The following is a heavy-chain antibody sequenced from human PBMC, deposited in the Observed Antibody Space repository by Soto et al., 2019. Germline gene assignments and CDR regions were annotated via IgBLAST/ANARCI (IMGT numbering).Heavy chain of an antibody. CDR3: AKESPSQLRYFDRVLTDQDY. D-gene: IGHD3-9*01. CDR2: ISYDGSNK. J-gene: IGHJ4*02. CDR1: GFTFSSYG. Sequence: QVQLVESGGGVVQPGRSLRLSCAASGFTFSSYGMHWVRQAPGKGLEWVAVISYDGSNKYYADSVKGRFTISRDNSKNTRYRQMNSLRAEDTAVYYCAKESPSQLRYFDRVLTDQDYWGQGTLVTVSS. V-gene: IGHV3-30*18.